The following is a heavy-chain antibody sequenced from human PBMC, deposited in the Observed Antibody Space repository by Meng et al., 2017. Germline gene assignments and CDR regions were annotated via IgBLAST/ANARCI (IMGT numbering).Heavy chain of an antibody. J-gene: IGHJ4*02. CDR2: ISGGGGST. Sequence: GESLKTPRAALGFTLSSYAMSWVRQAPGQGLEWVSAISGGGGSTYYADSVKGRFTISRDNSKNTLYLQMNSLRAEDTAVYYCAKVGLNNHPGRLDYWGQGTLVTVSS. D-gene: IGHD1/OR15-1a*01. CDR3: AKVGLNNHPGRLDY. CDR1: GFTLSSYA. V-gene: IGHV3-23*01.